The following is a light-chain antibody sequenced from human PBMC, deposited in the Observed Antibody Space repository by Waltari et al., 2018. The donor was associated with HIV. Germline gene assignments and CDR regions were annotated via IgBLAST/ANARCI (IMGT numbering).Light chain of an antibody. V-gene: IGKV2-30*01. CDR2: KVF. J-gene: IGKJ1*01. Sequence: DVVLTQSPVSLPVTLGPAAVMPCQSDRSLVSRDGDTYLHWFQQIAGQAPRRLFHKVFRRDSGVPDRFSASGSGSNFTLTISRVEAEDVALYYCMQNSHWPRTFGPGTKAEI. CDR3: MQNSHWPRT. CDR1: RSLVSRDGDTY.